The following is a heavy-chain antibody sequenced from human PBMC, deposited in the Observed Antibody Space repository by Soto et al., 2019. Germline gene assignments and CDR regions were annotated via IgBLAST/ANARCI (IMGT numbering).Heavy chain of an antibody. V-gene: IGHV3-23*01. Sequence: GGSLRLSCAASGFTFSSYAMSWVRQAPGKGLEWVSAISGSGGSTYYADSVKGRFTISRDNSKNTLYLQMNSLRAEDTAVYYCAKDPRYSSSWYQAYWGQRTLVTVSS. CDR1: GFTFSSYA. CDR3: AKDPRYSSSWYQAY. D-gene: IGHD6-13*01. J-gene: IGHJ4*02. CDR2: ISGSGGST.